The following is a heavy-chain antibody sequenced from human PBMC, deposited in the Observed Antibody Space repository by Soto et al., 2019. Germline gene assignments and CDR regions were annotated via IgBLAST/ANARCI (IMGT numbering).Heavy chain of an antibody. V-gene: IGHV4-59*08. D-gene: IGHD2-2*01. Sequence: SETLSLTCTVSGSSISSYYWSWIRQPPGKGLEWIGYIYYSGSTNYNPSLKSRVTISVDTSKNHFSLKLSSVTAADTAVYYCARVYCSSTSCPYYYYYYMDVWGKGTTVTVSS. CDR2: IYYSGST. CDR1: GSSISSYY. J-gene: IGHJ6*03. CDR3: ARVYCSSTSCPYYYYYYMDV.